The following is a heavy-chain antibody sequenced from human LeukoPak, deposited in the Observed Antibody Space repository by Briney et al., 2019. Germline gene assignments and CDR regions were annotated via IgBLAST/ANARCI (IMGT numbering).Heavy chain of an antibody. CDR1: GFAFNYAW. V-gene: IGHV3-15*01. J-gene: IGHJ4*02. Sequence: GGSLRLSCAASGFAFNYAWVSWVRQAPGKGPEWIGRIKSQPDGGTTDYAAPVKGRFTISGDDSKNTLYLQMNSLKTEDTAVYYCTTDSGPPSGYFDYWGQGTLVTVSS. CDR3: TTDSGPPSGYFDY. CDR2: IKSQPDGGTT. D-gene: IGHD1-26*01.